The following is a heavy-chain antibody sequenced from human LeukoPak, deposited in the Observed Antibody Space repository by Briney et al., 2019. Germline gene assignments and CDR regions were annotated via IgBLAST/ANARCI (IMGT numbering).Heavy chain of an antibody. CDR2: ISWNSGSI. Sequence: GGSLRLSCAASGFTFDDYAMHWVRQAPGKGLEWVSGISWNSGSIGYADSVKGRFTISRDNAKNSLYLQMNSLRAEDTAVYYCARDLPGSNAFDIWGQGTMVTVSS. CDR1: GFTFDDYA. D-gene: IGHD1-14*01. V-gene: IGHV3-9*01. J-gene: IGHJ3*02. CDR3: ARDLPGSNAFDI.